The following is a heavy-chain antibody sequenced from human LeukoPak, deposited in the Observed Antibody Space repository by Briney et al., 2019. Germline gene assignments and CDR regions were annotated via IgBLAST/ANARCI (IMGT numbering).Heavy chain of an antibody. D-gene: IGHD6-13*01. CDR1: AYTFTNYD. V-gene: IGHV1-8*01. Sequence: GASVKVSCKASAYTFTNYDINWVRQATGQGLEWMGWMNPNSGNTGHAQKFQGRVTMTRNTSISTAYMELSNLTSEDTAVYYCARNGQQVRYFQHWGQGTLVTVSS. J-gene: IGHJ1*01. CDR2: MNPNSGNT. CDR3: ARNGQQVRYFQH.